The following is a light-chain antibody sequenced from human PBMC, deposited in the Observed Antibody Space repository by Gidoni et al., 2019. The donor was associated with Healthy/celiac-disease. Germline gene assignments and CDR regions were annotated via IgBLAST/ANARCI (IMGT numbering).Light chain of an antibody. CDR1: QSLVHSDGNTY. Sequence: DIVMTQTPLSSPVTLGQPASISGRSSQSLVHSDGNTYLSWLQQRPGQPQRLLIEKIYNRFSGVPDRFSGRGAGTDFTLKISRVEAEDVGVYYCMQATQFPYTFGQGTKLEIK. V-gene: IGKV2-24*01. CDR2: KIY. CDR3: MQATQFPYT. J-gene: IGKJ2*01.